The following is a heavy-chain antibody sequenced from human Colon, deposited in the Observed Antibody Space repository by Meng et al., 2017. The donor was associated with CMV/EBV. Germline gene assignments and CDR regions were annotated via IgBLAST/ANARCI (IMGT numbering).Heavy chain of an antibody. CDR1: ADSFTGYH. V-gene: IGHV4-34*01. CDR3: VRGNWVSNF. Sequence: QAQRQQWGAEVLKPSQTLSLTPPVSADSFTGYHWTWIRQPPGKGPEWIGEINYRGSIHYNPSLESRVTISLDMSTNQLSLKLNSVTAADTAVYYCVRGNWVSNFWGQGTLVTVSS. CDR2: INYRGSI. D-gene: IGHD7-27*01. J-gene: IGHJ4*02.